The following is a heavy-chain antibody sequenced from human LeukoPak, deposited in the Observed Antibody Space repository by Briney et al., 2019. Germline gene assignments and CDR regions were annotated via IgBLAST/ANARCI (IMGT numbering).Heavy chain of an antibody. CDR2: ISGSGGST. CDR1: GFTFSSYA. CDR3: AKAAGYSGSYSPRQYFQH. D-gene: IGHD1-26*01. V-gene: IGHV3-23*01. Sequence: PPGGSLRLSCAASGFTFSSYAMSWVRQAPGKGLERVSAISGSGGSTYYADSVKGRFTISRDNSKNTLYLQMNSLRAEDTAVYYCAKAAGYSGSYSPRQYFQHWGQGTLVTVSS. J-gene: IGHJ1*01.